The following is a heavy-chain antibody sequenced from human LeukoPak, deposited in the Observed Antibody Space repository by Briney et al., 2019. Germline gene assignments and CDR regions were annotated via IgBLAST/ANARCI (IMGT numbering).Heavy chain of an antibody. CDR1: GGSSSGYY. Sequence: SETLSLTCAVYGGSSSGYYWSWIRQPPGKGLEWIGEINHSGSTNYNPSLKSRVTISVDTSKNQFSLKLSSVTAADTAVYYCARGGSCSSTSCYGLGYEYWGQGTLVTVSS. CDR2: INHSGST. V-gene: IGHV4-34*01. CDR3: ARGGSCSSTSCYGLGYEY. J-gene: IGHJ4*02. D-gene: IGHD2-2*01.